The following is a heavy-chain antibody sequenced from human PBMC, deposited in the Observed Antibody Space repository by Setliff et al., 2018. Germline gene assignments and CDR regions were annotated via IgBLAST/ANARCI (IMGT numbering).Heavy chain of an antibody. CDR2: IYHGGDT. D-gene: IGHD1-1*01. J-gene: IGHJ4*02. Sequence: SETLSLTCTVSGGSINSGVYYWGWIRQPPGKGLEWIGRIYHGGDTYYNTSLESRLTISVDTSKNQFSLKLRSATASDTAVYYCATTGTYRYFDYWGQGTLVTVSS. CDR3: ATTGTYRYFDY. CDR1: GGSINSGVYY. V-gene: IGHV4-39*01.